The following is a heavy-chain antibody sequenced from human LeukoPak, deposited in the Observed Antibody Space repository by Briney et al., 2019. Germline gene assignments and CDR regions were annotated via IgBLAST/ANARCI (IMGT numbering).Heavy chain of an antibody. CDR1: GGSFSGYY. CDR3: ARVVVVVAATHIDY. Sequence: PSETLSLTCAVYGGSFSGYYWSWIRQPPGKGLEWIGEINHSGSTNYNPSLKSRVTISVDTSKNQSSLKLSSVTAADTAVYYCARVVVVVAATHIDYWGQGTLVTVSS. D-gene: IGHD2-15*01. J-gene: IGHJ4*02. V-gene: IGHV4-34*01. CDR2: INHSGST.